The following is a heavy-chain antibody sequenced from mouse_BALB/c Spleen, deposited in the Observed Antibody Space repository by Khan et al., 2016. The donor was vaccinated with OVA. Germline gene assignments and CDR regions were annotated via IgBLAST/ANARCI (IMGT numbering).Heavy chain of an antibody. J-gene: IGHJ3*01. CDR1: GFTFSTYG. CDR2: VSTGGHYT. CDR3: ARLAYYYDSGGFAY. D-gene: IGHD1-1*01. V-gene: IGHV5-6*01. Sequence: EVQLVESGGDVVKPGGSLKLSCAASGFTFSTYGMSLVRQTPDKRLEWVATVSTGGHYTYYPDTVKGRFTISNNNARNTLYLKLMSLKSEDTALFYCARLAYYYDSGGFAYWGQGTLVTVSA.